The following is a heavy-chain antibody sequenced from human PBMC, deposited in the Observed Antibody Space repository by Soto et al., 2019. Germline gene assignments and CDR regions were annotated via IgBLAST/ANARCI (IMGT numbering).Heavy chain of an antibody. D-gene: IGHD3-10*01. Sequence: PSETLSLTCTVSGGSISSYYWSWIRQPPGKGLEWIGYIYYSGSTNYNPSLKSRVTISVDTSKNQFSLKLSSVTAADTAVYYCARYTLPGGIDYWGQGTLVPSPQ. V-gene: IGHV4-59*01. CDR3: ARYTLPGGIDY. CDR1: GGSISSYY. J-gene: IGHJ4*02. CDR2: IYYSGST.